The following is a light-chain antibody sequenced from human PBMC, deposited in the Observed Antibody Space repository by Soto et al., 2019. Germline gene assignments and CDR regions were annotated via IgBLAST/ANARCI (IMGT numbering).Light chain of an antibody. CDR2: WAS. CDR3: QKYYSTSWT. J-gene: IGKJ1*01. Sequence: LMIQSPDYTVTSLGDTATITCNSGQSVLSSFNKKNYLAWYQQKPGQPPKLLIYWASTRESGVTDRFSGSGSGTDFTLTISSLQAEDVAVYYCQKYYSTSWTGGQGTTGDI. CDR1: QSVLSSFNKKNY. V-gene: IGKV4-1*01.